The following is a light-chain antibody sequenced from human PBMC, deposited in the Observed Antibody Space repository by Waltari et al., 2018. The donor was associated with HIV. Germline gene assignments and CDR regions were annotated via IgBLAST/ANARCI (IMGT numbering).Light chain of an antibody. V-gene: IGLV3-21*01. CDR1: DIGTKH. CDR2: DDS. Sequence: SYVLTQPPSVSVAPGKTATITCGGSDIGTKHVHWYRQRSGQAPVLVIYDDSVRPSGIPARLSGSNSGDTATLTISGVEAGDEADYYCQVWKTSRDQAFGAGTKLTV. CDR3: QVWKTSRDQA. J-gene: IGLJ1*01.